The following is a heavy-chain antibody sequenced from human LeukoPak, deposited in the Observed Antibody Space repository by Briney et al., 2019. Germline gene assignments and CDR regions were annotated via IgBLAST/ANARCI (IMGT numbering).Heavy chain of an antibody. CDR1: AFTFRTYA. CDR3: AKGAASRGYTYVAN. Sequence: GGSLRLSCAASAFTFRTYAMIWVRQAPGKGLEWVSTVSGSGGSTYYADSVKGRFTISRDNSNDTLYLQMNSLRAEDTAVYYCAKGAASRGYTYVANWGQGTLVTVSS. D-gene: IGHD5-18*01. J-gene: IGHJ4*02. V-gene: IGHV3-23*01. CDR2: VSGSGGST.